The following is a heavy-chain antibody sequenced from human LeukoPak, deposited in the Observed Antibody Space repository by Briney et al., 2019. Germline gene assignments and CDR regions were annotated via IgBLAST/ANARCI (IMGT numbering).Heavy chain of an antibody. CDR3: AKLRLRGYSYGWIDP. CDR1: GFTFSSYA. Sequence: PGGSLRLSCAASGFTFSSYAMSWVRQAPGKGLEWVSAISGSGGSTYYADSVKGRFTISRDNSKNTLYLQMNSLRAEDTAVYYCAKLRLRGYSYGWIDPWGQGTLVTVSS. V-gene: IGHV3-23*01. D-gene: IGHD5-18*01. J-gene: IGHJ5*02. CDR2: ISGSGGST.